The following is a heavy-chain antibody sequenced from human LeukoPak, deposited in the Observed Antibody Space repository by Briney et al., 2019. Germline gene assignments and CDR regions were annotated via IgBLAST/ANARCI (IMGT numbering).Heavy chain of an antibody. Sequence: GGPLRLSCAASGFTFSSYAMSWVRQAPGKGLEWVSGISDSGGNTYYAGSVKGRFTISRDNSKNMLYLQMNSLRAEDTAVYYCAKKIPTSFDPWGQGTLVTVSS. V-gene: IGHV3-23*01. CDR2: ISDSGGNT. CDR3: AKKIPTSFDP. CDR1: GFTFSSYA. J-gene: IGHJ5*02.